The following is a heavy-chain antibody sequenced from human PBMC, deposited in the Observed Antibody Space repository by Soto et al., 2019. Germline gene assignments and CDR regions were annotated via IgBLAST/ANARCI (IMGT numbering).Heavy chain of an antibody. J-gene: IGHJ4*02. CDR1: GFTFSSYA. CDR3: ASIPGGPPLRYFDY. Sequence: EVQLLESGGGLVQPGGSLRLSCAASGFTFSSYAMSWVRQAPGKGLEWVSAISGSGSYIYYADSLKGRFAISRDNAKNSLYLQMNSLRAEDTAVYYCASIPGGPPLRYFDYWGQGTLVTVSS. CDR2: ISGSGSYI. D-gene: IGHD3-10*01. V-gene: IGHV3-23*01.